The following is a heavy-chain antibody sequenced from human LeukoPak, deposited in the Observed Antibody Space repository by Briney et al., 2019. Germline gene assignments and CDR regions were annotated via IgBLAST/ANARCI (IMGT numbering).Heavy chain of an antibody. CDR3: ANEVRPNDY. J-gene: IGHJ4*02. CDR2: INKDGSEK. V-gene: IGHV3-7*05. Sequence: PGGSLRLSCAASGFTFSSYWMGWVRQAPGKGLEWVANINKDGSEKNYVDSVKGRFTISRDNSKNTLYLQMNSLRAEDTALYYCANEVRPNDYWGQGTLVTVSS. CDR1: GFTFSSYW. D-gene: IGHD1-1*01.